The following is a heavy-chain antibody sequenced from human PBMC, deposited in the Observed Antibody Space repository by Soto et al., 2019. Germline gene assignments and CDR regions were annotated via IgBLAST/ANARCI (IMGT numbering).Heavy chain of an antibody. Sequence: PGGSLRLSCAASGFTLRSYAMSWVRQAPGKGLEWVSAISGSGGSTYYADSVKGRFTISRDNSKNTLYLQMNSLRAEDTAVYYCAKDSSSWPHYFDYWGQGTRVTVSS. V-gene: IGHV3-23*01. D-gene: IGHD6-13*01. CDR1: GFTLRSYA. J-gene: IGHJ4*02. CDR3: AKDSSSWPHYFDY. CDR2: ISGSGGST.